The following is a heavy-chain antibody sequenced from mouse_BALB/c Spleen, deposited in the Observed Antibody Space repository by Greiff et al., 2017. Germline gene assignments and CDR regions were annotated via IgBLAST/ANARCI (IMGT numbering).Heavy chain of an antibody. D-gene: IGHD1-1*01. Sequence: VQLKESGPGLVKPSQSLSLTCSVTGYSITSGYYWNWIRQFPGNKLEWMGYISYDGSNNYNPSLKNRISITRDTSKNQFFLKLNSVTTEDTATYYCAIYYYGSSLFAYWGQGTLVTVSA. V-gene: IGHV3-6*02. J-gene: IGHJ3*01. CDR3: AIYYYGSSLFAY. CDR2: ISYDGSN. CDR1: GYSITSGYY.